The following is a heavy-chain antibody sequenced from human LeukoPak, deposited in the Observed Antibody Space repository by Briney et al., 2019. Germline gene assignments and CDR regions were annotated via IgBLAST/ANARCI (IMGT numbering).Heavy chain of an antibody. D-gene: IGHD3-10*01. CDR1: EFTFFTYW. CDR3: AKDQITMVRGVTYFDY. Sequence: GGSLRLSCAASEFTFFTYWMSWVRQAPGKGLEWVANLKQDGSEKYYVDSVKGRFTISRDNAKNSLYLQMNSLRAEDTAVYYCAKDQITMVRGVTYFDYWGQGTLVTVSS. J-gene: IGHJ4*02. V-gene: IGHV3-7*03. CDR2: LKQDGSEK.